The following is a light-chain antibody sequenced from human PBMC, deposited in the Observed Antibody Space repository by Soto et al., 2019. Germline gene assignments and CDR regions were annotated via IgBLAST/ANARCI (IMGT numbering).Light chain of an antibody. CDR1: NIDVGAYNY. J-gene: IGLJ3*02. CDR2: DVR. V-gene: IGLV2-14*01. Sequence: QSALTQPASVSGSPGQSITISCTGSNIDVGAYNYVSWYQQHPGKAPKLMLYDVRSRPSGVSNRFSGSKSGNTASLTISGRKAENEDDYYCSSYKTGSPLWVFGGGTKVTVL. CDR3: SSYKTGSPLWV.